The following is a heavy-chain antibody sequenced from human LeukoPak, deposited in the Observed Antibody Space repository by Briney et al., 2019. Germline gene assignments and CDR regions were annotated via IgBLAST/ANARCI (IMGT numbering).Heavy chain of an antibody. V-gene: IGHV1-18*01. CDR2: ISAYNGNT. J-gene: IGHJ4*02. CDR1: GYTFTSYG. CDR3: ARVPSYYYGSGSQY. Sequence: ASVTVSCKASGYTFTSYGISWVRQAPGQGLEWMGWISAYNGNTNYAQKLQGRVTMTTDTSTSTAYMELRSLRSDDTAVYYCARVPSYYYGSGSQYWGQGTLVTVSS. D-gene: IGHD3-10*01.